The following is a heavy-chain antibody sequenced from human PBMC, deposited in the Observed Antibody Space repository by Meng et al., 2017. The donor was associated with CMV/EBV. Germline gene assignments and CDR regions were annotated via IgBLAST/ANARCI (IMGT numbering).Heavy chain of an antibody. CDR2: IYWNDDK. CDR1: GFSLSTSGVG. D-gene: IGHD6-6*01. CDR3: AHTYSSSSLFDY. Sequence: SGPTLVKPTQTLTLTCTFSGFSLSTSGVGVGWIRQPPGKALEWLALIYWNDDKRYSPSLKCRLTITKDTSKNQVVLTMTNMDPVDTATYYCAHTYSSSSLFDYWGQGTLVTVSS. J-gene: IGHJ4*02. V-gene: IGHV2-5*01.